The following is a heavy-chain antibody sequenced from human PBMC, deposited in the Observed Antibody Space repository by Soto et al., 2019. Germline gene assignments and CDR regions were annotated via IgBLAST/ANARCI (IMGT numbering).Heavy chain of an antibody. J-gene: IGHJ6*02. Sequence: QVQLVQSGAEVKKPWASVKVSCKASGYTFTNYGTSWVRQAPAQGLEWLGWITGYNGNTNYAQNLKGRVTLTTDTFTHTVYMELRSLRSDDTDVYYCGRDNGSGWPRQAGMDVWGQGTTVIVSS. V-gene: IGHV1-18*01. CDR1: GYTFTNYG. D-gene: IGHD6-19*01. CDR3: GRDNGSGWPRQAGMDV. CDR2: ITGYNGNT.